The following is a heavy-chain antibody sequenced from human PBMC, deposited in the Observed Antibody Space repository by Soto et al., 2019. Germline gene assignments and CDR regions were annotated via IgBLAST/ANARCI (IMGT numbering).Heavy chain of an antibody. Sequence: PGGSLRLSCAASGFTFSSYAMSWVRQAPGKGLEWVSTIGGSGTYYADSVKGRFTISRDNSKNTLYLQMDSLRAEDTAIYYCVKGTTNLDYWGQGALVTVSS. D-gene: IGHD2-2*01. J-gene: IGHJ4*02. V-gene: IGHV3-23*01. CDR2: IGGSGT. CDR1: GFTFSSYA. CDR3: VKGTTNLDY.